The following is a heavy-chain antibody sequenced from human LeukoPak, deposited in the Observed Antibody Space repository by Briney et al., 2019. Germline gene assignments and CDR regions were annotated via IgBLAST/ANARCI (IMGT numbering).Heavy chain of an antibody. D-gene: IGHD6-13*01. CDR3: ARREVYGYSSSWGPFDI. CDR1: GGSISSSSYY. CDR2: IYYSGST. Sequence: SETLSLTCTVSGGSISSSSYYWGWIRQPPGKGLEWIGSIYYSGSTYYNPSLKSRVTISVDTSKNQFSLKLSSVTAADTAVCYCARREVYGYSSSWGPFDIWGQGTMVTVSS. J-gene: IGHJ3*02. V-gene: IGHV4-39*07.